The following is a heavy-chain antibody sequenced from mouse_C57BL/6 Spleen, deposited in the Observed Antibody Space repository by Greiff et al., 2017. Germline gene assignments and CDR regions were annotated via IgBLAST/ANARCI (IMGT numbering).Heavy chain of an antibody. CDR3: TRERDYGNYDY. CDR2: ISSGGDYI. V-gene: IGHV5-9-1*02. CDR1: GFTFSSYA. D-gene: IGHD2-1*01. Sequence: EVQGVESGEGLVKPGGSLKLSCAASGFTFSSYAMSWVRQTPEKRLEWVAYISSGGDYIYYADTVKGRFTISRDNARNTLYLQMSSLKSEDTAMYYCTRERDYGNYDYWGQGTTLTVSS. J-gene: IGHJ2*01.